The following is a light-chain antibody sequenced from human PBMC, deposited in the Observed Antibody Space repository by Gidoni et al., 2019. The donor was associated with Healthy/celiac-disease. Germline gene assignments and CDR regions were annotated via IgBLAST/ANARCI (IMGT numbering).Light chain of an antibody. CDR2: GAS. CDR1: QSASSSY. V-gene: IGKV3-20*01. CDR3: QQYGSSPLFT. J-gene: IGKJ3*01. Sequence: EIVLTPSPGTLSLSPGERATLACRASQSASSSYLAWYQQKPGQAPRLLIYGASSRATGIPDRFSGSGSGTDFTLTISRLEPEDFAVYYCQQYGSSPLFTFGPGTKVDIK.